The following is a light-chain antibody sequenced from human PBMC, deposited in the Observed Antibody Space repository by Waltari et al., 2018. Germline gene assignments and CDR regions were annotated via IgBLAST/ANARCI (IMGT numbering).Light chain of an antibody. V-gene: IGKV2-40*01. Sequence: DIVMTQTPLSLPVTPSKTASISCRSSRSDLDTVYENTCLDWYLQKPGQSAQVRISTLSNRASGGPDRFSGSGSDTDFTLKISRVEAEDVGVYYCMQRIELPWTFGHGTKLEIK. CDR1: RSDLDTVYENTC. J-gene: IGKJ2*02. CDR2: TLS. CDR3: MQRIELPWT.